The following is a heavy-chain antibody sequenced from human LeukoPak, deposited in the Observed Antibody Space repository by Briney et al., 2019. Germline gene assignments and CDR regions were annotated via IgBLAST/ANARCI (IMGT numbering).Heavy chain of an antibody. D-gene: IGHD6-13*01. CDR3: VRDAIAAAGTEG. Sequence: ASVKVSCKASGYTFTGYYMHWVRQAPGQGLEWMGWINPNSGGTDYSQKFQGRVTMTRDTSISTAYMELSSLRSDDRAVYYCVRDAIAAAGTEGWGQGTLVTVSS. J-gene: IGHJ4*02. V-gene: IGHV1-2*02. CDR2: INPNSGGT. CDR1: GYTFTGYY.